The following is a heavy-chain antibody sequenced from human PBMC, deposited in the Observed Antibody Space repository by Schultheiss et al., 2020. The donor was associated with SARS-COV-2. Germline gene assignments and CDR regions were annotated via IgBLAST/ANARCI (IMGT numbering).Heavy chain of an antibody. Sequence: GESLKISCAASGFTFSDFYMSWIRQAPGKGLEWVSYVDSSGNTKYYADSLQGRFTISRDNSKNTLYLQMSSLRAEDTAVYYCARDLLGNYYYGMDVWGQGTTVTVSS. V-gene: IGHV3-11*04. D-gene: IGHD7-27*01. CDR3: ARDLLGNYYYGMDV. CDR2: VDSSGNTK. CDR1: GFTFSDFY. J-gene: IGHJ6*02.